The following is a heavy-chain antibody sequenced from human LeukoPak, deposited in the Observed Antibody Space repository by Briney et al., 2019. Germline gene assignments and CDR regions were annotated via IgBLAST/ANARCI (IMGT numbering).Heavy chain of an antibody. V-gene: IGHV3-33*01. D-gene: IGHD3-3*01. J-gene: IGHJ3*02. CDR1: GFTFSSYG. Sequence: GGSLRLSCAASGFTFSSYGMHWVRQAPGKGLEWVAVIWYDGSNKYYADSVKGRFTISRDNPKNTLYLQMNSLRAEDTAVYYCARDEYSFRAIGVANAFDIWGQGTMVTVSS. CDR2: IWYDGSNK. CDR3: ARDEYSFRAIGVANAFDI.